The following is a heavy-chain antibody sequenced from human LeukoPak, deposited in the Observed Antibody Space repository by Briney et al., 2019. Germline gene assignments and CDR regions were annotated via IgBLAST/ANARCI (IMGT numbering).Heavy chain of an antibody. D-gene: IGHD3-3*01. J-gene: IGHJ5*02. CDR2: IIPILGIA. V-gene: IGHV1-69*04. Sequence: SVKVSCKASGGTFSSYAISWVRQAPGQGLEWMGRIIPILGIANYAQKFQGRVTITADKSTSTAYMELSSLRSEDTAVYYCAREVGDFWREEANWFDPWGQGTLVTVSS. CDR3: AREVGDFWREEANWFDP. CDR1: GGTFSSYA.